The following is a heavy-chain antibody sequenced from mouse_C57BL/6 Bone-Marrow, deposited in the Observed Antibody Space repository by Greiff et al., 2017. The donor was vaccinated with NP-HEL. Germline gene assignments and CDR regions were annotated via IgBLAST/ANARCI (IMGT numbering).Heavy chain of an antibody. Sequence: EVQLVESGGGLVQPKGSLKLSCAASGFTFNTYAMHWVRQAPGKGLEWVARIRSKSSNYATYYADSVKDRFTISRDDSQSMLYLQMNNLKTEDTAMYYCVRDGILRFYYAMDYWGQGTSVTVSS. D-gene: IGHD1-1*01. V-gene: IGHV10-3*01. CDR2: IRSKSSNYAT. J-gene: IGHJ4*01. CDR3: VRDGILRFYYAMDY. CDR1: GFTFNTYA.